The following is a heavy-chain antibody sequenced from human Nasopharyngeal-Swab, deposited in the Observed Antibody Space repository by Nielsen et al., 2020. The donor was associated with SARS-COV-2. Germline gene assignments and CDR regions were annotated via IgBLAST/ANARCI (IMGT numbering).Heavy chain of an antibody. CDR2: MRGVEDST. D-gene: IGHD5-12*01. CDR1: GFTFSDYA. Sequence: ETLSLTCAASGFTFSDYAMNWVRQAPGRGLEWVSGMRGVEDSTKYADSVKGRFTISRDNSKNTLDLQMNSLRAEDPAIYYCAKDRDSGDDSGEYYHYYGMDVWGQGTTVTVSS. CDR3: AKDRDSGDDSGEYYHYYGMDV. J-gene: IGHJ6*02. V-gene: IGHV3-23*01.